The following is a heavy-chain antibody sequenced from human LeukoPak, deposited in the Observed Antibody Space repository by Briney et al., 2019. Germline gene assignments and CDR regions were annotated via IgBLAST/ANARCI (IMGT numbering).Heavy chain of an antibody. CDR3: ARAIVGATYGY. V-gene: IGHV4-34*01. D-gene: IGHD1-26*01. CDR1: GGSFSGYY. CDR2: INHSGST. J-gene: IGHJ4*02. Sequence: PSETLSLTCAVYGGSFSGYYWSWIRQPPGNGLEWIGEINHSGSTNYNPSLKSRVTISVDTSKNQFSLKLSSVTDADTAVYYCARAIVGATYGYWGQGTLVTVSS.